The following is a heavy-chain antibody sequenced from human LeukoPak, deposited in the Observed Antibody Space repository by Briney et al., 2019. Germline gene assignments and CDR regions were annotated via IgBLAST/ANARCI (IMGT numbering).Heavy chain of an antibody. CDR1: GFTFDSSG. Sequence: GGSLRLSCAASGFTFDSSGMNWGREGPGEGLEWGSGISGGGVYTYYADSVKGRFNTSRDNSKNTLYLVMNRLRGDDTAVYYCAKAVDLATISVDIWGQGTMVTVPS. CDR2: ISGGGVYT. D-gene: IGHD5-24*01. J-gene: IGHJ3*02. CDR3: AKAVDLATISVDI. V-gene: IGHV3-23*01.